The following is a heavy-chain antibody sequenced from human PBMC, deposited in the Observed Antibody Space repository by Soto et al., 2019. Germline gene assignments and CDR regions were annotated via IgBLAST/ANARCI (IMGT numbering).Heavy chain of an antibody. Sequence: EDPGKASGCSLSDYGTRSVPRAPGHELEVMGGIIPIFVTANYAQNFHCRVTITADESTSTGYMELSSLRSEDTAVYYCARAHNSYGINLLAPGGNGTLVPVSS. CDR2: IIPIFVTA. V-gene: IGHV1-69*01. CDR3: ARAHNSYGINLLAP. D-gene: IGHD5-18*01. CDR1: GCSLSDYG. J-gene: IGHJ5*02.